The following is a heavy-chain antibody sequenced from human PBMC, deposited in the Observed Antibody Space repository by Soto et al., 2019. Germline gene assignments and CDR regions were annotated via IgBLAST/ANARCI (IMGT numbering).Heavy chain of an antibody. CDR2: IYWNDDK. Sequence: QITLKESGPTLVKPTQTLTLTCTFSGFSLSTRAVGVGWIRQPPGKALEWLALIYWNDDKRYNPSLKNRLTITKDTSKNHVVLTMTNMDPVDTATYYCAHRHELGSFDIWGQGTKVTVSS. V-gene: IGHV2-5*01. CDR1: GFSLSTRAVG. J-gene: IGHJ3*02. CDR3: AHRHELGSFDI. D-gene: IGHD1-26*01.